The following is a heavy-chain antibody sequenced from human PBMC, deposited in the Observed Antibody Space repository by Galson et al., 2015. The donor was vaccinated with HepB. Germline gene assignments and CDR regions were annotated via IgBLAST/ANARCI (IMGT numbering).Heavy chain of an antibody. Sequence: SLRLSCAASGFTFSRYAMNWVRQAPGKGLEWVSYISKGGDIIFYADSVKGRFTISRDTAQNSVSLLMNNLRADDTAVYYCARVSLLASDIFGQGTLVTVSS. CDR1: GFTFSRYA. J-gene: IGHJ3*02. D-gene: IGHD5/OR15-5a*01. CDR3: ARVSLLASDI. V-gene: IGHV3-48*01. CDR2: ISKGGDII.